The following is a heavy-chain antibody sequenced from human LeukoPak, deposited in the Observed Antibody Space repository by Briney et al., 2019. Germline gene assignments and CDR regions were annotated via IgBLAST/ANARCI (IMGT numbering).Heavy chain of an antibody. Sequence: PGGSLRLSCAASGFTFDDYGMSWVRQAPGKGLEWVSGINWNGGSTGYADSVKGRFTTSRDNAKNSLYLQMNSLRAEDTALYYCARDLVVVVPAGSTYFDIWGQGTMVTVSS. J-gene: IGHJ3*02. CDR2: INWNGGST. V-gene: IGHV3-20*04. D-gene: IGHD2-2*01. CDR3: ARDLVVVVPAGSTYFDI. CDR1: GFTFDDYG.